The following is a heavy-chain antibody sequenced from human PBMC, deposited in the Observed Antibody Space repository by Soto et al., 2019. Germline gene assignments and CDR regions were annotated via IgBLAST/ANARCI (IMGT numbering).Heavy chain of an antibody. CDR3: ARMKGGYSYGSAFDI. J-gene: IGHJ3*02. Sequence: SETLSLTCTVSGDSVTRSNWWSWVRQSPGKGLEWIGEIYHSGNTKYNPSLKSRLTISVDSSKNQFSLKLSSVTAADTAVYYCARMKGGYSYGSAFDIWGQGTMVTVSS. CDR2: IYHSGNT. CDR1: GDSVTRSNW. V-gene: IGHV4-4*02. D-gene: IGHD5-18*01.